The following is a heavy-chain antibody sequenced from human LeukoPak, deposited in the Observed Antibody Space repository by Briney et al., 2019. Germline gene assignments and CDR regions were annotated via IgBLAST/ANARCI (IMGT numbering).Heavy chain of an antibody. CDR3: ARGRGDGSTSHKAYSQH. Sequence: SETLSLTCTVSGDSISSSGDYWGWIRQPPGKRLEWIGNIYYSGSTYYNPSLKSRVTIAVDTSKNQFSLKLSSVTAADTAVYYCARGRGDGSTSHKAYSQHWGQGTLVTVSS. V-gene: IGHV4-39*07. D-gene: IGHD2-2*01. J-gene: IGHJ1*01. CDR1: GDSISSSGDY. CDR2: IYYSGST.